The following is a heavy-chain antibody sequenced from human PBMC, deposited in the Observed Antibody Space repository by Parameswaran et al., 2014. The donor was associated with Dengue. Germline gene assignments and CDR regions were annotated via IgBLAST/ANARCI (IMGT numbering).Heavy chain of an antibody. CDR3: ALSDFRSGYSNYYFDY. D-gene: IGHD3-3*01. V-gene: IGHV1-69*01. Sequence: WVRQAPGQGLEWMGGIIPIFGTANPTQKFQGRVTITADESTSTAYMELSSLRSEDTAVYYCALSDFRSGYSNYYFDYWGQGTLVTVSS. J-gene: IGHJ4*02. CDR2: IIPIFGTA.